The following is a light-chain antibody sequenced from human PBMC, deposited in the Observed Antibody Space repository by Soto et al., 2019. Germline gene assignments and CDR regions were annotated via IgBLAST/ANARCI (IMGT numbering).Light chain of an antibody. V-gene: IGLV2-14*01. Sequence: QSVLTQPASVSGSPGQSITISCTGTSSDVGGYHYVSWYQQHPGKAPKLMIYEVNNRPSGVSNRFSGSKSGNTASLTISGLQAEDEADYYCSSYRSSSTYVFGTGTKLTVL. J-gene: IGLJ1*01. CDR3: SSYRSSSTYV. CDR1: SSDVGGYHY. CDR2: EVN.